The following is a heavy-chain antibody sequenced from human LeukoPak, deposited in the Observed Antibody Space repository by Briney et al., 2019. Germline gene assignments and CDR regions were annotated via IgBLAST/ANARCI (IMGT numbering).Heavy chain of an antibody. J-gene: IGHJ4*02. CDR1: GGSISSYY. Sequence: PSETLSLTCTVSGGSISSYYWSWIRQPPGKGLEWIGYIYYSGSTNYNPSLKSRVTISIDTSRNQFSLELSSVTAADTAVYYCARVETGTVDYWGQGTLVTVSS. D-gene: IGHD1-7*01. CDR3: ARVETGTVDY. V-gene: IGHV4-59*12. CDR2: IYYSGST.